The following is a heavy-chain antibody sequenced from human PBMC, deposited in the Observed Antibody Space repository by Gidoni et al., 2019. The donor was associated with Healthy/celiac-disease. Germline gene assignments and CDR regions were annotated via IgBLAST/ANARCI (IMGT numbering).Heavy chain of an antibody. CDR2: ISYDGSNK. J-gene: IGHJ4*02. CDR3: AKDQLFTTVTTGTLDY. Sequence: QVQLVESGGGAVQPGRSLRLSCAASGVTSSSYGMHWVRQAPGKGLAWVAVISYDGSNKYYADSVKGRFTIARDNSKNTLYLQMNSLRAEDTAVYYCAKDQLFTTVTTGTLDYWGQGTLVTVSS. CDR1: GVTSSSYG. V-gene: IGHV3-30*18. D-gene: IGHD4-17*01.